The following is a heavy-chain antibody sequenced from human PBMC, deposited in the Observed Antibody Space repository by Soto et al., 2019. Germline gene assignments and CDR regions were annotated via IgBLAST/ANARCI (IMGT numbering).Heavy chain of an antibody. CDR3: AKGGRQWLVTSDFNY. D-gene: IGHD6-19*01. V-gene: IGHV3-30*18. CDR1: GFTFSDYA. Sequence: VQLVESGGGVVQPGRSLRLSCAASGFTFSDYAMHWVRQAPGKGLEWVAVVSHDGRNTHYADSVKGRFTISRDSSKNKVSLEMTSLRAEDTAVYYFAKGGRQWLVTSDFNYWGHGALVTVS. CDR2: VSHDGRNT. J-gene: IGHJ4*01.